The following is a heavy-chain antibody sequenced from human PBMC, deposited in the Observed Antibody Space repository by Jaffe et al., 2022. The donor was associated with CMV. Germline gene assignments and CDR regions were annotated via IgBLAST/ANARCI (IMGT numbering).Heavy chain of an antibody. CDR1: GYTFTSYY. D-gene: IGHD3-10*01. J-gene: IGHJ3*02. V-gene: IGHV1-46*01. CDR3: ARGGPMVRGVGDAFDI. Sequence: QVQLVQSGAEVKKPGASVKVSCKASGYTFTSYYMHWVRQAPGQGLEWMGIINPSGGSTSYAQKFQGRVTMTRDTSTSTVYMELSSLRSEDTAVYYCARGGPMVRGVGDAFDIWGQGTMVTVSS. CDR2: INPSGGST.